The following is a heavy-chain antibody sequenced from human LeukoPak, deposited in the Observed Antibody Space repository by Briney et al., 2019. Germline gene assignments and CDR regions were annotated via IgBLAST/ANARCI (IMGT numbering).Heavy chain of an antibody. V-gene: IGHV5-51*01. D-gene: IGHD5-18*01. CDR2: IYPGDSDT. Sequence: GESLKISCKGSGYTFSNYWIGWVRQMPGKGPEWMGIIYPGDSDTRYSPSFQGQVTISADKSISTAYLQWSSLKASDTAMYYCARHLRLWQNWFDPWGQGTLVTVSS. CDR1: GYTFSNYW. J-gene: IGHJ5*02. CDR3: ARHLRLWQNWFDP.